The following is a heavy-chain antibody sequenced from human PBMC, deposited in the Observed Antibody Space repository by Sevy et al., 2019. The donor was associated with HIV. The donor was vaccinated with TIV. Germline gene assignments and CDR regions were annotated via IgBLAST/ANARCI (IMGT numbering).Heavy chain of an antibody. CDR3: ARQETITADLDY. J-gene: IGHJ4*02. Sequence: GESLKISCKGSGYSFTNYWIAWVRQMPGKGLEWMGIIYPGDSDTRNSPPFQGQVTIPADKSISTAYLQWTSLKASDTARDYCARQETITADLDYRGQGTLVPVSS. CDR1: GYSFTNYW. V-gene: IGHV5-51*01. CDR2: IYPGDSDT. D-gene: IGHD3-16*01.